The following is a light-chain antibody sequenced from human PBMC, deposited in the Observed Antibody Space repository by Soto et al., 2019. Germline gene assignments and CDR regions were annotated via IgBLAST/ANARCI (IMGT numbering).Light chain of an antibody. CDR3: QQYNSYSPT. J-gene: IGKJ1*01. CDR2: DAY. V-gene: IGKV1-5*01. Sequence: DIQMTQSPASLSASVGDRGTITCWASQSISSWLAWSQQKPGKAPKVLIYDAYSLESGVPSRFSGSGSGTEFTLTISSLQPDDFATYYCQQYNSYSPTCGQGTKVDIK. CDR1: QSISSW.